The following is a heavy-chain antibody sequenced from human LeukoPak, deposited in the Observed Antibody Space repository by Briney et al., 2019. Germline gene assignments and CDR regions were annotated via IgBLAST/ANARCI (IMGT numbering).Heavy chain of an antibody. J-gene: IGHJ4*02. D-gene: IGHD6-13*01. CDR2: INQDGSEQ. V-gene: IGHV3-7*02. CDR3: ARGRGNSSSWYWDY. CDR1: GFTFSSYW. Sequence: PGGSLRLSCAASGFTFSSYWMSWVRQAPGKWLDWVANINQDGSEQYYVDSAKGRFTISRDNGKKSLFLQMNSLRVEDTAVYFCARGRGNSSSWYWDYWGQGTLVTVSS.